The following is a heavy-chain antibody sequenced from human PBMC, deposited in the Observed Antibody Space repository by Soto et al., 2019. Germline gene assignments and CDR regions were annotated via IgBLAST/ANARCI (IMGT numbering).Heavy chain of an antibody. CDR1: GGSFSGYY. J-gene: IGHJ6*02. Sequence: SEPLSLTCAVYGGSFSGYYWSWIRQPPGKGLEWIGEINHSGSTNYNPSLKSRVTISVDTSKNQFSLKLSSVTAADTAVYYCARVPKTLLRYFDWSRGGMDVWGQGTTVTVSS. CDR2: INHSGST. CDR3: ARVPKTLLRYFDWSRGGMDV. D-gene: IGHD3-9*01. V-gene: IGHV4-34*01.